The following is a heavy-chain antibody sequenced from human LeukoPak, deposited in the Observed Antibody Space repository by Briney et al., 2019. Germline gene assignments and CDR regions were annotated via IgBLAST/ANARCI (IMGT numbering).Heavy chain of an antibody. D-gene: IGHD3-10*01. Sequence: PGGSLRLSCAASGFTFSSYGMHWVRQAPGKGLEWVAVISYDGSNKYYADSVKGRFTISRDNSKNTLYLQMNSLRAEDTAVYYCAKDQPYGSGTPLGLFDYWGQGTLVTVSS. V-gene: IGHV3-30*18. CDR2: ISYDGSNK. CDR3: AKDQPYGSGTPLGLFDY. J-gene: IGHJ4*02. CDR1: GFTFSSYG.